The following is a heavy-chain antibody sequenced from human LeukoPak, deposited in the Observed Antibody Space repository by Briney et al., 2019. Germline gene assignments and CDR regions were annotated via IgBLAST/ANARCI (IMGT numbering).Heavy chain of an antibody. CDR2: IYYTGNT. Sequence: SETLSLTCTVSGDSTSSSNSYCGWIRQPPGKGLEWIGSIYYTGNTYYNASLKSRVAISIDTSKNQISLRLTSVTATDTAIYYCARQTGSGLFTLPGGQGTLVTVSS. CDR3: ARQTGSGLFTLP. D-gene: IGHD3/OR15-3a*01. V-gene: IGHV4-39*01. CDR1: GDSTSSSNSY. J-gene: IGHJ4*02.